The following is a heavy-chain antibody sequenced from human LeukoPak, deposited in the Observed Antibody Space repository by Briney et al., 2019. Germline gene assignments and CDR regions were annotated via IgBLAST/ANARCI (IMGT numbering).Heavy chain of an antibody. CDR1: GYTFTGYY. J-gene: IGHJ4*02. D-gene: IGHD6-6*01. Sequence: ASVKVSCKASGYTFTGYYMHWVRQAPGQGLEWMGWINPNSGGTNYAQKFQGRVTMTRDTSISTAYMELSRLRSDDTAVYYCARLPYSGSTNSDYWGQGTLVTVSS. CDR2: INPNSGGT. V-gene: IGHV1-2*02. CDR3: ARLPYSGSTNSDY.